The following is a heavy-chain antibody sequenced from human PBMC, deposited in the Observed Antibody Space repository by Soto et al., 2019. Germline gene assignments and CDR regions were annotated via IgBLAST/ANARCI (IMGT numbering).Heavy chain of an antibody. V-gene: IGHV3-15*07. J-gene: IGHJ4*01. CDR2: VKSKADGRSG. CDR3: TTDSRTTLPEIRFDY. Sequence: EVQLVESGGGLVKPGGSLRLSCAASGFPFNNAWINWVRQVPGKGLEWVGRVKSKADGRSGDYAAPVKGRFVVSRDDSKDIVYLQMNSLKIEDTGVYYCTTDSRTTLPEIRFDYWGHGTQVTVSS. CDR1: GFPFNNAW. D-gene: IGHD1-26*01.